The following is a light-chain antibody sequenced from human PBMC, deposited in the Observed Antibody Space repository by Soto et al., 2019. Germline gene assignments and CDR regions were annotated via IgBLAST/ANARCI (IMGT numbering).Light chain of an antibody. J-gene: IGKJ4*01. Sequence: DIQLTQSPSSLSASEGDRVTITCRASQGNNNYLAWYQQKPGKVPKLLIYAASTLQSGVPSRFSGGGSETDFTLTISSLQPEDVATYYCQQYNSAPLTFGGGTKVDIK. V-gene: IGKV1-27*01. CDR1: QGNNNY. CDR3: QQYNSAPLT. CDR2: AAS.